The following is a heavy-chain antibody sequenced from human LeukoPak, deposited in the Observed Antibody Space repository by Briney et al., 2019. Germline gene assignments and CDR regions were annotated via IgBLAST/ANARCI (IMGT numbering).Heavy chain of an antibody. Sequence: AETLYLTCSVSGGSVNSYSPHWDWIPRAPGKRLEWIGNIYYSGTTSYNPSLKSRVTISVDTSKNQFSLRLSSVTAADTAVYYCARRGDILTDYAFDYWGQGTLVTVSS. CDR1: GGSVNSYSPH. V-gene: IGHV4-39*01. J-gene: IGHJ4*02. D-gene: IGHD3-9*01. CDR3: ARRGDILTDYAFDY. CDR2: IYYSGTT.